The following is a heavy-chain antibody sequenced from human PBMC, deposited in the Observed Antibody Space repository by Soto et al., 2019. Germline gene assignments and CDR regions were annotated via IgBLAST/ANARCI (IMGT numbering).Heavy chain of an antibody. CDR3: AKEVWIGPMDV. J-gene: IGHJ6*02. CDR2: ISYDGSNK. V-gene: IGHV3-30*18. D-gene: IGHD3-3*01. CDR1: GFIFSSYG. Sequence: QVPLVESGGGVVQPGRSLRLSCAASGFIFSSYGMHWVRQAPGKGLEWVAVISYDGSNKYYADSVKGRFTISRDNSKNTLYLQMNSLRAEDTAVYYCAKEVWIGPMDVWGQGTTVTVSS.